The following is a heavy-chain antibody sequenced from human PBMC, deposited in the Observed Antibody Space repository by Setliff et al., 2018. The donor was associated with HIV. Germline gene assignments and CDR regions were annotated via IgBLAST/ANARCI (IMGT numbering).Heavy chain of an antibody. Sequence: SETLSLTCSVSGGSINRGTYYWNWIRQPPGKGLEWIGYIYNSGYSNSKPSLKRRVTISLDTSKNQFSLRLSSVTAADTAVYYCARGDGYRANDAYYDTGMDVWGQGITVTVSS. CDR2: IYNSGYS. J-gene: IGHJ6*02. CDR1: GGSINRGTYY. D-gene: IGHD5-12*01. V-gene: IGHV4-61*01. CDR3: ARGDGYRANDAYYDTGMDV.